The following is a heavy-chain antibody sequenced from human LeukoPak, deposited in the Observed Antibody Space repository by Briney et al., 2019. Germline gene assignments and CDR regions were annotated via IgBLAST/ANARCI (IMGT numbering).Heavy chain of an antibody. Sequence: PGGSLRLSCEVSRFTFSSYAMNWVRQAPGKGLEWVSGISGSGGSTFYADSVKGRFTISRDNSKDTLYLQVNSLRAEDTAVYYCATARTLRVTTSFDYWGQGTLVIVSS. J-gene: IGHJ4*02. D-gene: IGHD4-17*01. CDR2: ISGSGGST. V-gene: IGHV3-23*01. CDR3: ATARTLRVTTSFDY. CDR1: RFTFSSYA.